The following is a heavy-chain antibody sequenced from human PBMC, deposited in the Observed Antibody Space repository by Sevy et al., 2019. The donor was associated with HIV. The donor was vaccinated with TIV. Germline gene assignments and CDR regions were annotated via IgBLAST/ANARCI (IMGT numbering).Heavy chain of an antibody. CDR3: AKGACSGGSCYWGGDYYYYYMDV. Sequence: GGSLRLSCAASGFTFSSYGMHWVRQAPGKGLEWVAVIWYDGSNKYYADSVKGRFTISRGNSKNTLYLQMNSLRAEDTAVYYCAKGACSGGSCYWGGDYYYYYMDVWGKGTTVTVSS. J-gene: IGHJ6*03. V-gene: IGHV3-33*06. CDR1: GFTFSSYG. CDR2: IWYDGSNK. D-gene: IGHD2-15*01.